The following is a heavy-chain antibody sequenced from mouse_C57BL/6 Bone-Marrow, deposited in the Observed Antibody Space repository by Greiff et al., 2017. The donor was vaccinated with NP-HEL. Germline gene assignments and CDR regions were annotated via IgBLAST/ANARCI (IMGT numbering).Heavy chain of an antibody. CDR1: GFSFNTYA. V-gene: IGHV10-1*01. D-gene: IGHD2-10*01. Sequence: EVKLVESGGGLVQPKGSLKLSCAASGFSFNTYAMNWVRQAPGKGLEWVARIRSKSNNYATYYADSVKDRFTISRDDSESMLYLQMNNLKTEDTAMYYCVRHEGFFAYYWGQGTLVTVSA. CDR3: VRHEGFFAYY. J-gene: IGHJ3*01. CDR2: IRSKSNNYAT.